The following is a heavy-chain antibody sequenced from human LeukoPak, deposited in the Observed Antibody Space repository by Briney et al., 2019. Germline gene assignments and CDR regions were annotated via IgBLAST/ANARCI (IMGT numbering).Heavy chain of an antibody. CDR2: IYYSGST. V-gene: IGHV4-39*07. CDR3: AREYYGSGSYDPPNWFDP. D-gene: IGHD3-10*01. CDR1: GDSISSSSSY. Sequence: SETLSLTCSVSGDSISSSSSYWGWIRQPPGKGLEWIGSIYYSGSTYYNPSLKSRVTISVDTSKNQFSLKLSSVTAADTAVYYCAREYYGSGSYDPPNWFDPWGQGTLVTVSS. J-gene: IGHJ5*02.